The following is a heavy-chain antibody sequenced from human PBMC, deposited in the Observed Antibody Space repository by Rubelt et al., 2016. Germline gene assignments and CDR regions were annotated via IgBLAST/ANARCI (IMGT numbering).Heavy chain of an antibody. CDR2: INAGNGNT. Sequence: VQLVQSGAEVKKPGASVKVSCKASGYTFTTYAVHWVRQAPGQRPEWMGWINAGNGNTKFSQKFQGRVIITRNTSASTAYMELSNLTSEDTSMYYCARDTPSWDDILTGYPTYGMDVWGQGTTVTVS. V-gene: IGHV1-3*01. CDR3: ARDTPSWDDILTGYPTYGMDV. D-gene: IGHD3-9*01. J-gene: IGHJ6*02. CDR1: GYTFTTYA.